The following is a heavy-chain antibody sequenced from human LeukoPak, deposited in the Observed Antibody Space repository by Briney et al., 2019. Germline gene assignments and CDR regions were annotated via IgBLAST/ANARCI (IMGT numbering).Heavy chain of an antibody. D-gene: IGHD3-10*01. Sequence: QPGGSLRLSCAASGFTFSSYAMSWVRQAPGKGLEWDSAISGSGGSTYYADSVKGRFTISRDNSKNTLYLQMNSLRAEDTAVYYCAKGPYGSGDRMTYYYGMDVWGQGTTVTVSS. CDR1: GFTFSSYA. CDR3: AKGPYGSGDRMTYYYGMDV. V-gene: IGHV3-23*01. J-gene: IGHJ6*02. CDR2: ISGSGGST.